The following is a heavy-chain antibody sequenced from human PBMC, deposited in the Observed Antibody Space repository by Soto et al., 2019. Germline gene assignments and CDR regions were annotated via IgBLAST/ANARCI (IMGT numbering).Heavy chain of an antibody. Sequence: SETLSLTCTVSGGSISSGGYYWSWIRQHPGKGLEWIGYIYYSGSTYYNPSLNSRVTMSVDTSENQFSLRLSSVTAADTAVYYCARVAVVPTALLLSYYFYMDVWGKGTTVTVSS. CDR2: IYYSGST. CDR3: ARVAVVPTALLLSYYFYMDV. J-gene: IGHJ6*03. CDR1: GGSISSGGYY. V-gene: IGHV4-31*03. D-gene: IGHD2-2*01.